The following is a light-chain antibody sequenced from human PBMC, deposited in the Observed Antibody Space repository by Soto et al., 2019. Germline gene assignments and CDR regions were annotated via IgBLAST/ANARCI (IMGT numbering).Light chain of an antibody. CDR3: QQYNFWPET. Sequence: DIVMMQSPANLSLSRGEITTLSCRASRSVTTSLAWYQQKPGQAPRLLIYGASTRATGIPARFSGSGFGTEFTLTISSLQSEDFALYYCQQYNFWPETFGQGTNVDI. V-gene: IGKV3-15*01. CDR1: RSVTTS. J-gene: IGKJ1*01. CDR2: GAS.